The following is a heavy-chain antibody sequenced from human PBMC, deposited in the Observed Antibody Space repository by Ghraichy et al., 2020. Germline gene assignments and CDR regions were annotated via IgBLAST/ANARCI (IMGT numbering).Heavy chain of an antibody. V-gene: IGHV3-21*01. CDR3: AKKGYCTNGVCGWNTFDY. Sequence: GGSLRLSCAASGFTFSSYSMNWVRQAPGKGLEWVSSISISSSYIYYADSVKGRFTISRDNAKNSLYLQMNSLRAEDTAVYYCAKKGYCTNGVCGWNTFDYWGQGTLVTVSS. CDR1: GFTFSSYS. J-gene: IGHJ4*02. CDR2: ISISSSYI. D-gene: IGHD2-8*01.